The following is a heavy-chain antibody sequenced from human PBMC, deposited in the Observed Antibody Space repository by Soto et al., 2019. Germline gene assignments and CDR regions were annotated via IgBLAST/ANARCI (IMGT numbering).Heavy chain of an antibody. CDR2: IYPGDSDT. V-gene: IGHV5-51*01. Sequence: GESLKISCRGSGYSFTSYWIGWVRQMPGKGLEWMGIIYPGDSDTRYSPSFQGQVTISADKSISTAYLQWSSLKASDTAMYYCARQPGNYGFWSGLPAYYYYGMDVWGQGTTVTVSS. D-gene: IGHD3-3*01. J-gene: IGHJ6*02. CDR1: GYSFTSYW. CDR3: ARQPGNYGFWSGLPAYYYYGMDV.